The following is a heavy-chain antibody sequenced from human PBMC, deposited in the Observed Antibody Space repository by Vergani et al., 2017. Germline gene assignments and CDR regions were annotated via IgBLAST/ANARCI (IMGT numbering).Heavy chain of an antibody. V-gene: IGHV4-38-2*01. CDR1: GHSISSGYY. D-gene: IGHD5-12*01. Sequence: QLQLQESGPGLVKPSESLSLTCAVSGHSISSGYYWGWVRQPPGKGLEWIGSIYHTGTTSYNASLKSRVTISVDTSKNQFSLRLSFVTAADTAVYYCARYKGGYENFDYWGQGTLVTVSS. J-gene: IGHJ4*02. CDR3: ARYKGGYENFDY. CDR2: IYHTGTT.